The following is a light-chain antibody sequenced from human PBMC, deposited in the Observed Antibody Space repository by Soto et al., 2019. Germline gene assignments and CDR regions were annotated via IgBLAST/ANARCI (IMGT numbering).Light chain of an antibody. CDR2: DVN. J-gene: IGLJ1*01. CDR1: GSDFGVYDY. V-gene: IGLV2-11*01. CDR3: CSYAANSFL. Sequence: QSALTQPRSVSGSPGQSVSISCTTAGSDFGVYDYVSWYQQHPGKAPKLMIYDVNKRPSGVPNRFSGSMSGNRASLTVSGLQAEDESDYYCCSYAANSFLFGTGTKLTVL.